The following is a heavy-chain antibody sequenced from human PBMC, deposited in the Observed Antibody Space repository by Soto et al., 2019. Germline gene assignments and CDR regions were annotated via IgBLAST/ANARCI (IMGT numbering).Heavy chain of an antibody. V-gene: IGHV1-18*01. D-gene: IGHD3-22*01. CDR3: ARVGFLYYDDSSGYYPLDY. J-gene: IGHJ4*02. CDR1: GYTFTSYG. CDR2: ISAYNGNT. Sequence: ASVKVSCKASGYTFTSYGISWVRQAPGQGLDWMGWISAYNGNTNYAQKLQGRVTMTTDTSTSTAYMELRSLRSDDTAVYYCARVGFLYYDDSSGYYPLDYWGQGTLVTVSS.